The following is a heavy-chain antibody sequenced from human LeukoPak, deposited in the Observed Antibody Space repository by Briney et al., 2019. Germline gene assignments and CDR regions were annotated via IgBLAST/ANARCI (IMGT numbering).Heavy chain of an antibody. Sequence: GGSLRLSCAASGFTFSDYYMSWIRQAPGKGLEWVSYISSSGSTISYADSVKGRFTISRDNSKNTLFLQMNSLRADDTAVYYCAKRMGIQLWDSLDYWGQGTLVTVSS. CDR1: GFTFSDYY. J-gene: IGHJ4*02. D-gene: IGHD5-18*01. V-gene: IGHV3-11*01. CDR2: ISSSGSTI. CDR3: AKRMGIQLWDSLDY.